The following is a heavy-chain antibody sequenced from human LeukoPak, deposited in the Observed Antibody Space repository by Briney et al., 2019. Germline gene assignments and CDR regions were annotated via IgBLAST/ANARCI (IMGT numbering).Heavy chain of an antibody. CDR1: GGSISSYY. D-gene: IGHD1-26*01. Sequence: SETLSLTCTVFGGSISSYYWSWIRQPAGKGLEWIGRIHSSGSTNYNPSLKSRVTMSLDASKNQFSLRLTSVTAADSAVYFCARNLGSNWFDPWGQGTLVTVSS. J-gene: IGHJ5*02. V-gene: IGHV4-4*07. CDR2: IHSSGST. CDR3: ARNLGSNWFDP.